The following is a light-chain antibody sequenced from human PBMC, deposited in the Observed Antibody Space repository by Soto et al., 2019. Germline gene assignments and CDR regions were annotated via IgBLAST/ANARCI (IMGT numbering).Light chain of an antibody. CDR2: GAS. J-gene: IGKJ5*01. CDR3: QQYAKSPIT. CDR1: QTVGANY. V-gene: IGKV3-20*01. Sequence: ENVLTQSPGTLSLSPGESATLSCWASQTVGANYLAWYQQKPGQAPRLLIYGASNRATGLSDRFSGSGSGTEFTLTISRLEPEDSAVYYCQQYAKSPITFGQGTRLEIK.